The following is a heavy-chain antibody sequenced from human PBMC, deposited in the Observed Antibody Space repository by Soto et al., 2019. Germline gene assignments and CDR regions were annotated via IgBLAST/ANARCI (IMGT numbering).Heavy chain of an antibody. V-gene: IGHV5-51*01. CDR3: ARNSLTGYYNYYYSMDV. D-gene: IGHD3-9*01. Sequence: GEALKISCKSSGYSFSSYWIAWVRLMPGKGLEWMGSIYPDDSDTNYSPSFQGQVTISADKSISAAYLQWSSLKASDTAIYYCARNSLTGYYNYYYSMDVWGQGTMVTVSS. J-gene: IGHJ6*02. CDR2: IYPDDSDT. CDR1: GYSFSSYW.